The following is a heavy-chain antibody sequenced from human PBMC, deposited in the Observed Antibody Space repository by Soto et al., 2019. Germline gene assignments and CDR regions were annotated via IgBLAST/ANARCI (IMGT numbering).Heavy chain of an antibody. V-gene: IGHV4-39*07. Sequence: SETLSLTCNVSGGSISTSRSYWAWIRQPPGKGLEWLANIFYSGSTNYNPSLKSRVTISVDTSKNQFSLKLSSVTAADTAVYYCAGGPGGVAVAGTFDYWGQGTLVTVSS. CDR3: AGGPGGVAVAGTFDY. CDR2: IFYSGST. J-gene: IGHJ4*02. CDR1: GGSISTSRSY. D-gene: IGHD6-19*01.